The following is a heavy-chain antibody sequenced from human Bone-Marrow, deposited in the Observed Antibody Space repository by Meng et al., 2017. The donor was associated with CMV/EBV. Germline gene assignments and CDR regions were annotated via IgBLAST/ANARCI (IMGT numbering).Heavy chain of an antibody. CDR3: AGGTSSGDYFDY. J-gene: IGHJ4*01. V-gene: IGHV3-11*01. D-gene: IGHD6-6*01. CDR1: GLTFSDNF. Sequence: GESLKISCAASGLTFSDNFITWIRQAPGKGLEWVSYISSTGGTIYYADSVKGRFTVSRDNARNSLYLQMNSLRVEDTAVYYCAGGTSSGDYFDYWGHGTLVTVSS. CDR2: ISSTGGTI.